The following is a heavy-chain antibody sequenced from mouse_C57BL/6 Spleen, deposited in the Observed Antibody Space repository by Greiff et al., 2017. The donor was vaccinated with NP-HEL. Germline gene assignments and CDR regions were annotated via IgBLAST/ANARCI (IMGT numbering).Heavy chain of an antibody. D-gene: IGHD2-1*01. J-gene: IGHJ3*01. CDR3: TTSGGYYGNYGAY. V-gene: IGHV14-1*01. CDR1: GFNIKDYY. Sequence: EVQLQQSGAELVRPGASVKLSCTASGFNIKDYYMHWVKQRPEQGLEWIGRIDPEDGDTEYAPKFQGKATMTADTSSNTAYLQLSSLTSEEPAVYYCTTSGGYYGNYGAYWGQGTLVTVSA. CDR2: IDPEDGDT.